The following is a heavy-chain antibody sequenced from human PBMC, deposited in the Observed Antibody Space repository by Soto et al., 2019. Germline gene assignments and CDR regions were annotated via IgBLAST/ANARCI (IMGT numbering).Heavy chain of an antibody. V-gene: IGHV1-18*01. CDR3: ARDLAAADY. D-gene: IGHD6-13*01. CDR2: ISAYNGNT. J-gene: IGHJ4*02. CDR1: GYTFTSYG. Sequence: ASVKVSCKASGYTFTSYGISLVRQAPGQGLEWMGWISAYNGNTNYAQKLQGRVTMTTDTSTSTVYMDLSSLRSDDTAVYYCARDLAAADYWGQGTLVTVSS.